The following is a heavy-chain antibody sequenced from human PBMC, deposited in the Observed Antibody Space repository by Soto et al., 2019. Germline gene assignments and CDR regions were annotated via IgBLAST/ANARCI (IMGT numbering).Heavy chain of an antibody. V-gene: IGHV5-51*01. CDR2: IYPGDSDT. J-gene: IGHJ4*02. CDR1: GYSFTTYW. Sequence: GESLKISCKASGYSFTTYWIGWVRQMPGKGLEWMGIIYPGDSDTRYSPSFQGQVNISADKSISTAYLQWSSLKASDSAMFYCARKDIAGNSVDFWGQGTLVTVSS. D-gene: IGHD6-13*01. CDR3: ARKDIAGNSVDF.